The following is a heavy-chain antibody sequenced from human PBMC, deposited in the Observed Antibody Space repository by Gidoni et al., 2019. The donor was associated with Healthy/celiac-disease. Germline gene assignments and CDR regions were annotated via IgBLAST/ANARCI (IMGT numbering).Heavy chain of an antibody. D-gene: IGHD2-2*01. V-gene: IGHV1-69*01. Sequence: QVQLVQSGAEVKKPGSSVKVSCKASGGTFRSYAISWVRQAPGQGLEWMGGIIPIFGTANYAQKFQGRVTITADESTSTAYMELSSLRSEDTAVYYCARDCSSTSCNEYFQHWGQGTLVTVSS. CDR2: IIPIFGTA. CDR1: GGTFRSYA. CDR3: ARDCSSTSCNEYFQH. J-gene: IGHJ1*01.